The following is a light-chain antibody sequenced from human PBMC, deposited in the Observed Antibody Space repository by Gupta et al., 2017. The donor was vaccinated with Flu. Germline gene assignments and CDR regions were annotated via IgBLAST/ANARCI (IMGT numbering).Light chain of an antibody. Sequence: PSTLSASVGDSVTITCRASQNVSHWLAWYQQKPGKGPNLLIYRASTLKSGVPSRFSGSGSGTEFTLTISSLQPDDVATYYCQEYSSSPCTFGQGTKVAI. CDR1: QNVSHW. J-gene: IGKJ4*01. V-gene: IGKV1-5*03. CDR2: RAS. CDR3: QEYSSSPCT.